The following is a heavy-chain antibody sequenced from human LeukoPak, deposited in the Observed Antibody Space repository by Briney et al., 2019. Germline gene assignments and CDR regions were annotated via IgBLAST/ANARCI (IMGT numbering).Heavy chain of an antibody. Sequence: ASETLSLTCAVYGGSFSGYYWSWIRQHPGKGLEWIGYIYYSGSTYYNPSLKSRVTISVDTSKNQFSLKLSSVTAADTAVYYCARGSRPQQLARWGQGTLVTVSS. CDR3: ARGSRPQQLAR. D-gene: IGHD6-13*01. V-gene: IGHV4-31*11. CDR2: IYYSGST. CDR1: GGSFSGYY. J-gene: IGHJ4*02.